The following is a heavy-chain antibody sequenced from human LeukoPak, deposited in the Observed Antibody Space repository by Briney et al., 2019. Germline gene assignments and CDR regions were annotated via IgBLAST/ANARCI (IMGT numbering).Heavy chain of an antibody. V-gene: IGHV5-51*01. Sequence: GESLKISCKGSGYSFTSYWIGWVRQMPGKGLEWMGTIYPGDSDTRYSPPFQGQVTISADKSISTAYLQWSSLKASDTAMYYCARYIAAAGTAFDYWGQGTLVTVSS. CDR2: IYPGDSDT. J-gene: IGHJ4*02. D-gene: IGHD6-13*01. CDR3: ARYIAAAGTAFDY. CDR1: GYSFTSYW.